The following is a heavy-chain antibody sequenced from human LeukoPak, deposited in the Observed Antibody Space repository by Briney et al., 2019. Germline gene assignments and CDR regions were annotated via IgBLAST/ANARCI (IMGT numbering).Heavy chain of an antibody. D-gene: IGHD3-22*01. Sequence: SETLSLTCAVYGGSFSGYYWSWIRQPPGKGLEWIGEINHSGSTYYNPSLKSRVTISVDTSKNQFSLKLSSVTAADTAVYYCARGGSGPYYYDSSGSIFDYWGQGTLVTVSS. CDR1: GGSFSGYY. J-gene: IGHJ4*02. CDR3: ARGGSGPYYYDSSGSIFDY. V-gene: IGHV4-34*09. CDR2: INHSGST.